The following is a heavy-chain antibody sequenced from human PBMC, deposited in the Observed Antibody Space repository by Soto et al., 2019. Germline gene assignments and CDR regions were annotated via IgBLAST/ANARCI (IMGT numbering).Heavy chain of an antibody. D-gene: IGHD3-22*01. CDR3: ARYVGSDESGCFDY. J-gene: IGHJ4*02. V-gene: IGHV3-33*01. CDR2: IWYDGSKK. CDR1: VFTFSNYG. Sequence: PGGSLRLSCAASVFTFSNYGMHWVRQAPGKGLEWVAVIWYDGSKKYYADSVKGRFTISRDNSKNTLYLQMNSLGAEDTAVYYCARYVGSDESGCFDYWGQGTRVTVSS.